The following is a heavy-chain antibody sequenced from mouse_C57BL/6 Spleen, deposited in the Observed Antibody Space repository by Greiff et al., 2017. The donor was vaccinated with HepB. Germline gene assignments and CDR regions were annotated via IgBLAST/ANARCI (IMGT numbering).Heavy chain of an antibody. J-gene: IGHJ4*01. CDR1: GYTFTSYW. Sequence: QVQLQQSGAELVMPGASVKLSCKASGYTFTSYWMHWVKQRPGQGLEWIGEIDPSDSYTNYNQKFKGKSTLTVDKSSSTAYMQLSSLTSEDSAVYYCARGSGRYYYAMDYWGQGTSVTVSS. V-gene: IGHV1-69*01. D-gene: IGHD1-3*01. CDR2: IDPSDSYT. CDR3: ARGSGRYYYAMDY.